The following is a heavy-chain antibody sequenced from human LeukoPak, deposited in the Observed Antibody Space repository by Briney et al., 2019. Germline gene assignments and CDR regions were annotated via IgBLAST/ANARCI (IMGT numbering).Heavy chain of an antibody. CDR1: GGSFSGYY. V-gene: IGHV4-34*01. CDR3: ARGGATPMVFPY. CDR2: INHSGRT. D-gene: IGHD5-18*01. Sequence: SETLSLTCAVYGGSFSGYYWSWIRQPSGKGLERIGEINHSGRTNYNPSLKSRVTISVDTSKNQFSLILSSVTAADTAVYFCARGGATPMVFPYWGQGTLVTVSS. J-gene: IGHJ4*02.